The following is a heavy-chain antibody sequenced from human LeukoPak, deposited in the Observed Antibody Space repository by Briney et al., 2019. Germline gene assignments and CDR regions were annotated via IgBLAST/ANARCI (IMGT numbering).Heavy chain of an antibody. Sequence: PSETLSLTCTVSGGSISSYYWSWIRQPPGKGLEWIGYIYYSGSTNYNPSLKSRVTISVDTSKNQFSLKLSSVTAADAAVYYCASSQGPYLGYYYYYYMDVWGKGTTVTVSS. CDR1: GGSISSYY. J-gene: IGHJ6*03. V-gene: IGHV4-59*01. CDR3: ASSQGPYLGYYYYYYMDV. CDR2: IYYSGST. D-gene: IGHD2/OR15-2a*01.